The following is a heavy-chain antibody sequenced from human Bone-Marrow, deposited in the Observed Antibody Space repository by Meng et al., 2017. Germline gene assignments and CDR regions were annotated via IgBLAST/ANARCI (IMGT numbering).Heavy chain of an antibody. CDR3: SRGVSYYSDY. Sequence: GESLKISCAASGFTFSSSWMHWVRQAPGKGLEWVSRISSDGSATSYADSVKGRFTSSRDNAKSTLYLQKSSLRDEETAVYYCSRGVSYYSDYWGQGTLVTVSS. D-gene: IGHD2-8*01. CDR1: GFTFSSSW. V-gene: IGHV3-74*01. CDR2: ISSDGSAT. J-gene: IGHJ4*02.